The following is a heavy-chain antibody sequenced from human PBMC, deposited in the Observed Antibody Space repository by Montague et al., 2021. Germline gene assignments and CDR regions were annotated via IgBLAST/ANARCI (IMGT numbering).Heavy chain of an antibody. CDR2: VFSSGAT. J-gene: IGHJ4*02. Sequence: SETLSLTCSVSGDSISGWYWSWIRQPPGKGLEWIGSVFSSGATNYNPSLMSRVTMSADTSKNQVSLKVNSVTAADTAVYYCARQGFYGSGGFFIWGLGTLVTVSS. V-gene: IGHV4-59*01. D-gene: IGHD2-15*01. CDR3: ARQGFYGSGGFFI. CDR1: GDSISGWY.